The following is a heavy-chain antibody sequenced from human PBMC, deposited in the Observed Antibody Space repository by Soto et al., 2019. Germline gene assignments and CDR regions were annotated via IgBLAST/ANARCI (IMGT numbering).Heavy chain of an antibody. CDR1: GGSISSSSYY. V-gene: IGHV4-39*01. Sequence: SETLSLTCTVSGGSISSSSYYWGWIRQPPGKGLEWIGSIYYSGSTYYNPSLKSRVTISVDTSKNQFSLKLSSVTAADTAVYYCARLAAAGKGYGMDVWGQGTTVTVSS. CDR3: ARLAAAGKGYGMDV. CDR2: IYYSGST. J-gene: IGHJ6*02. D-gene: IGHD6-13*01.